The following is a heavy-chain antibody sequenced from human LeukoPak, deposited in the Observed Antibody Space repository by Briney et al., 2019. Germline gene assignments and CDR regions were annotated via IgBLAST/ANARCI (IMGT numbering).Heavy chain of an antibody. V-gene: IGHV4-4*08. CDR3: ARVYHSGWFPHSDYYYGMDV. Sequence: SETLTLTCAVSGGSISNYYWTWIRQPPGKGLEWLGFIYNAATTNYNPSLKSRVTISVDTSKNQFSLRLSSVTAADTAVYYCARVYHSGWFPHSDYYYGMDVWGQGTTVTVSS. J-gene: IGHJ6*02. CDR1: GGSISNYY. D-gene: IGHD6-19*01. CDR2: IYNAATT.